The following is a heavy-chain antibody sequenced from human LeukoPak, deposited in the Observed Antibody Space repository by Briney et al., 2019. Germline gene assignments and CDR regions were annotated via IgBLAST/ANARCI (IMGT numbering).Heavy chain of an antibody. CDR3: ARIRTYYYGSGRTSYYYYGMDV. CDR2: IIPILGIA. Sequence: ASVKVSCKASGGTFSSYAISWVRQAPGQGLEWMGRIIPILGIANYAQKFQGRVTITADKSTSTAYMELSSLRSEDTAVYYCARIRTYYYGSGRTSYYYYGMDVWGQGTTVTVSS. V-gene: IGHV1-69*04. CDR1: GGTFSSYA. D-gene: IGHD3-10*01. J-gene: IGHJ6*02.